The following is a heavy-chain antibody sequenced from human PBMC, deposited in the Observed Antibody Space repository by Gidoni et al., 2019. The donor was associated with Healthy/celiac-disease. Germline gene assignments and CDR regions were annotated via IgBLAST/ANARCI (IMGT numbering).Heavy chain of an antibody. CDR2: INPNSGGT. Sequence: QVQLVQSGAEVKKPGASVKVSCKASGYTFTGYYMHWVRQAPGQGLEWMGWINPNSGGTNYAQKFQGRVTMTRDTSISTAYMELSRLRSDDTAVYYCARDLYDSSGYYSANAFDIWGQGTMVTVSS. CDR3: ARDLYDSSGYYSANAFDI. D-gene: IGHD3-22*01. V-gene: IGHV1-2*02. J-gene: IGHJ3*02. CDR1: GYTFTGYY.